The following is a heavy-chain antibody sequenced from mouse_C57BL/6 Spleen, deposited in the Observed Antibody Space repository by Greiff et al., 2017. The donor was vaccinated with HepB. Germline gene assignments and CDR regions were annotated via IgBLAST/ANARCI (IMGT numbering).Heavy chain of an antibody. CDR1: GFTFSSYA. V-gene: IGHV5-4*01. Sequence: EVKLMESGGGLVKPGGSLKLSCAASGFTFSSYAMSWVRQTPEKRLEWVATISDGGSYTYYPDNVKGRFTISRDNAKNNLYLQMSHLKSEDTAMYYCARDPYYDYDESYFDYWGQGTTLTVSS. CDR3: ARDPYYDYDESYFDY. D-gene: IGHD2-4*01. J-gene: IGHJ2*01. CDR2: ISDGGSYT.